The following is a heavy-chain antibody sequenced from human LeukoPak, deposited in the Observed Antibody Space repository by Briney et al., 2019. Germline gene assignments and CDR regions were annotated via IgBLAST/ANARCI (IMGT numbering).Heavy chain of an antibody. CDR2: INAEETST. D-gene: IGHD2/OR15-2a*01. V-gene: IGHV3-74*01. CDR3: SRDIPAHCDTATCKVH. Sequence: GGSLRLSCAASGFTFSSYWMHWVRQAPGKGLVWVSSINAEETSTTYADSGKGRFTVSRDNAKNTLYLQMNSLRAEDTAVYYCSRDIPAHCDTATCKVHWGQGTLVTVSS. CDR1: GFTFSSYW. J-gene: IGHJ4*02.